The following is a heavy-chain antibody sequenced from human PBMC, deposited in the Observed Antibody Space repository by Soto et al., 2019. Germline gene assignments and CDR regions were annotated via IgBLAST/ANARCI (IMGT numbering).Heavy chain of an antibody. CDR2: TYYRSKWYN. Sequence: PSQTLSLTCAISGDSVSSNSAAWNWIRQSPSRGLEWLGRTYYRSKWYNDYAVSVKSRITINPDTSTNQFSLQLNSVAPEDTAVYYCARGGPVYTAMGHNWFDPWGQGTLVTVSS. CDR1: GDSVSSNSAA. D-gene: IGHD5-18*01. V-gene: IGHV6-1*01. J-gene: IGHJ5*02. CDR3: ARGGPVYTAMGHNWFDP.